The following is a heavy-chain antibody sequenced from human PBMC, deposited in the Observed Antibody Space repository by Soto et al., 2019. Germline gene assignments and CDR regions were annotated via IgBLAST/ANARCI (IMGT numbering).Heavy chain of an antibody. Sequence: ASVKVSCKASGYTFTKNVISWVRQAPGQGLEWMGWINPYNGNTDYAQKLQRRVTVTTDTSTNTVHMELRSLRSDDTAVYYCARGPHDYSFPYYFDYWGRGTLVTVS. D-gene: IGHD4-4*01. CDR2: INPYNGNT. V-gene: IGHV1-18*01. CDR1: GYTFTKNV. J-gene: IGHJ4*02. CDR3: ARGPHDYSFPYYFDY.